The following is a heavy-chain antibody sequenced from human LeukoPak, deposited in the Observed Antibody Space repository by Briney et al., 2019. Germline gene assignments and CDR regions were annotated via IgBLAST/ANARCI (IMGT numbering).Heavy chain of an antibody. Sequence: PSETLSLTCAVYGGSFSGYYWSWIRQPPGKGLEWIGEINHSGSTNYNPSLKRRVTISVDTSKNQFSLKLSSVTAADTAVYYCARGGYFDYWGQGTLVTVSS. J-gene: IGHJ4*02. CDR3: ARGGYFDY. CDR1: GGSFSGYY. V-gene: IGHV4-34*01. CDR2: INHSGST.